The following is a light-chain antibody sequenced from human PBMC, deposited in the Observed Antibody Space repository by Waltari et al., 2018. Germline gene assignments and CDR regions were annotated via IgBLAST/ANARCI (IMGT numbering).Light chain of an antibody. CDR3: QMYVRLPVT. V-gene: IGKV3-20*01. CDR1: QSVGRS. J-gene: IGKJ1*01. CDR2: DAS. Sequence: EIVLTQSPGTLSLSPGERATLSCRASQSVGRSLAWYQQKPGQAPRLLIFDASNRATAIPDRFSGSGSGTDFSLTISRLEPEDFAVYYCQMYVRLPVTFGQGTKVEIK.